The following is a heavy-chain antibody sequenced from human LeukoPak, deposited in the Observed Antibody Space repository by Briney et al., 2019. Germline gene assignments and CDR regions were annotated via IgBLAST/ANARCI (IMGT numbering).Heavy chain of an antibody. CDR2: VYSGANT. Sequence: PGGSLRLSCAASGFTVSSNYMTWVRQAPGKGLEWVSLVYSGANTYYADSVKGRFTISRDNSKNSMYLQMSSLRAEDTAIYYCAEVESSYCRIWGQGTLVTVSS. J-gene: IGHJ4*02. CDR3: AEVESSYCRI. D-gene: IGHD3-10*01. CDR1: GFTVSSNY. V-gene: IGHV3-53*01.